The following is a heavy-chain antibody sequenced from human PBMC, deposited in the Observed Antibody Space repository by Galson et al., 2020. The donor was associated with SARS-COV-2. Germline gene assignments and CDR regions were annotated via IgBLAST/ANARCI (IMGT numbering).Heavy chain of an antibody. CDR3: ARAGQSPDYYYYYNLDV. CDR2: INPNSGGT. CDR1: GYTFTGHY. V-gene: IGHV1-2*02. Sequence: ASVTVSCKPSGYTFTGHYMHWVRQAPGQGLEWMGWINPNSGGTKYAQKFQGRVTMTRDTSISTAYMELSRLRPDDTAIYYCARAGQSPDYYYYYNLDVWGQGTTVTVSS. D-gene: IGHD3-10*01. J-gene: IGHJ6*02.